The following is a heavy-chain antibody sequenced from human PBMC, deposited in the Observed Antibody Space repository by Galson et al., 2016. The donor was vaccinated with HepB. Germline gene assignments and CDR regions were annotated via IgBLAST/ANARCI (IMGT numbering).Heavy chain of an antibody. D-gene: IGHD6-19*01. CDR2: MNAGNGDT. Sequence: SVKVSCKASGYTFTNYAIHWVRQAPGQRLEWMAWMNAGNGDTKFSQKFQGRVTLIRDESASTAYMELSSLRSEDTAVYYCARQWLGGIADYWGQGTLVTVSS. V-gene: IGHV1-3*01. J-gene: IGHJ4*02. CDR3: ARQWLGGIADY. CDR1: GYTFTNYA.